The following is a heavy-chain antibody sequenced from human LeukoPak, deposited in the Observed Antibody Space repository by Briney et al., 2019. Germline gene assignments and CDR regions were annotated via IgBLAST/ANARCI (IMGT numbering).Heavy chain of an antibody. CDR3: ARGVRFLEWLYYFDY. V-gene: IGHV4-34*01. CDR1: GGSFSGYY. Sequence: SETLSLTCAVYGGSFSGYYCSWIRQPPGKGLEWIGEINHSGSTNYNPSLKSRVTISVDTSKNQFSLKLSSVTAADTAVYYCARGVRFLEWLYYFDYWGQGNLVTVSS. CDR2: INHSGST. J-gene: IGHJ4*02. D-gene: IGHD3-3*01.